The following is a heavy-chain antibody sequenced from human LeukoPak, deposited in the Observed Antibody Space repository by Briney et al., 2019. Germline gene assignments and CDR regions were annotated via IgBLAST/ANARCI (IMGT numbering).Heavy chain of an antibody. J-gene: IGHJ4*02. V-gene: IGHV3-53*01. D-gene: IGHD5-24*01. CDR2: IYGGGNI. CDR1: GFTFYTYA. CDR3: ARGAGYNYPYYFDY. Sequence: PGGSLRVSCAASGFTFYTYAMTWVRQAPGKGLEWVSVIYGGGNIYYADSVKGRFTISRDNSKNTLYLQMNSLRAEDTAVYYCARGAGYNYPYYFDYWGQGTLVTVSS.